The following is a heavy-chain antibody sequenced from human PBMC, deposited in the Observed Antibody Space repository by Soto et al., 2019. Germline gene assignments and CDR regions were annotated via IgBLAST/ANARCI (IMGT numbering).Heavy chain of an antibody. V-gene: IGHV3-33*01. CDR2: IWYDGSNK. Sequence: QVQLVESGGGVVQPGRSLRLSCAASGFTFSSYGMHWVRQAPGKGLEWVAVIWYDGSNKYYADSVKGRFTISRDNSKNTLYLQMNSLRAEDTAVYYCARVVGGYRVNWFDPWGQGTLVTVSS. J-gene: IGHJ5*02. CDR1: GFTFSSYG. CDR3: ARVVGGYRVNWFDP. D-gene: IGHD2-15*01.